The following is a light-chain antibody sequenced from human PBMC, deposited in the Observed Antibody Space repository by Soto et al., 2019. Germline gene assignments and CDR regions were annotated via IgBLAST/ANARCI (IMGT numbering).Light chain of an antibody. CDR3: QHYNNWPRT. V-gene: IGKV3-15*01. Sequence: EIGMTQSPATLSVSPGERATLACRASQSVSSNLAWYQQKPGQAPRLLIYGASTRAAGIPARFSGSGSGTEFTLTISSLQSEDFAVYYCQHYNNWPRTFGQGTKVEI. J-gene: IGKJ1*01. CDR1: QSVSSN. CDR2: GAS.